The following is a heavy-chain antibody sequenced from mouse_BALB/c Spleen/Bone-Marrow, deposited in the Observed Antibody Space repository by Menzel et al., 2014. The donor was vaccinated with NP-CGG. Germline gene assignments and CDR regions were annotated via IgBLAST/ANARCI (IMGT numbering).Heavy chain of an antibody. V-gene: IGHV5-17*02. J-gene: IGHJ3*01. Sequence: EVHLVESGGGLVQPGGSRKLSCAASRFTFSSFGMHWIRQAPEKGLEWAAYISSGSRTIYYADTVRGRFTISRDNPKNTLFLQMTSLRSEDTAMYYCSRNYDFWFGYWGQGTLVTVSA. CDR2: ISSGSRTI. D-gene: IGHD2-4*01. CDR1: RFTFSSFG. CDR3: SRNYDFWFGY.